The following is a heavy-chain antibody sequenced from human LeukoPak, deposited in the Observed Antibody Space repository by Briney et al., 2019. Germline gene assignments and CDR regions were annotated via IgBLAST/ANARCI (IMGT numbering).Heavy chain of an antibody. CDR2: FDPQDGET. D-gene: IGHD2-21*02. Sequence: ASVKVSCKVSGYTLTELSMHWVRQAPGKGLEWMGGFDPQDGETIYAQKFQGRVTMTEDTSTDTAYMELSSLRSEDTAVYYCATSFAYCGGDCYSDAFDIWGQGTMVTVSS. J-gene: IGHJ3*02. CDR3: ATSFAYCGGDCYSDAFDI. V-gene: IGHV1-24*01. CDR1: GYTLTELS.